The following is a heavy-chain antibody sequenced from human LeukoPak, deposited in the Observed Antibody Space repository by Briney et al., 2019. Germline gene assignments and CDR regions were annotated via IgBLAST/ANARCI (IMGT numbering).Heavy chain of an antibody. CDR3: ARMPVTSARYCSSTSCSY. V-gene: IGHV1-2*02. J-gene: IGHJ4*02. CDR2: INPNSGGT. CDR1: GYTFTGYY. Sequence: ASVKVSCKASGYTFTGYYRHWLRQAPGQGREWMGWINPNSGGTNYAQKFQGRVTMTRDTSISTAYMELSRLRSDDTAVYYCARMPVTSARYCSSTSCSYWGQGTLVTVSS. D-gene: IGHD2-2*01.